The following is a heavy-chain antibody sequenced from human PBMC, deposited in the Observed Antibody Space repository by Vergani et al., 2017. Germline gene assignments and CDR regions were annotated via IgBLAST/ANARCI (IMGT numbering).Heavy chain of an antibody. CDR3: TRQKDYYMDV. J-gene: IGHJ6*03. Sequence: QVQLQESGPGLVKPSETLSLTCTVSNDSVSNTFHYWGWVRQTPGKGLEWIGSIYYSGSTYYNPSLESRVTMSVDTSKSQFSLKLSSVTAADTAVYYCTRQKDYYMDVWGKGATVTVS. V-gene: IGHV4-39*01. CDR2: IYYSGST. CDR1: NDSVSNTFHY.